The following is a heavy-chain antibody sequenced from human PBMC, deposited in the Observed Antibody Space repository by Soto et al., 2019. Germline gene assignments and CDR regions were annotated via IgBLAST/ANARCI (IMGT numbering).Heavy chain of an antibody. J-gene: IGHJ4*02. CDR1: GFTFDDYA. Sequence: GGSLRLSCAASGFTFDDYAMHWVRQAPGKGLEWVSGISWNSDIVAYADSVKGRFTISRDNAKKSLFLQMNNLRPEDTASYYCVISTGKFYADFDYWGQGTQVTVSS. CDR3: VISTGKFYADFDY. CDR2: ISWNSDIV. D-gene: IGHD7-27*01. V-gene: IGHV3-9*01.